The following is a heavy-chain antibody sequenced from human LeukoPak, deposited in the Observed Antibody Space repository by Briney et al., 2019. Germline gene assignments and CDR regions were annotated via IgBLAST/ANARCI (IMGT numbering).Heavy chain of an antibody. D-gene: IGHD1-26*01. CDR3: AKGASGSYYNWFDP. CDR2: ISGSGGST. J-gene: IGHJ5*02. CDR1: GGSFSGYY. Sequence: ETLSLTCAVYGGSFSGYYWSWIRQAPGKGLEWVSAISGSGGSTYYADSVKGRFTISRDNSKNTLYLQMNSLRAEDTAVYYCAKGASGSYYNWFDPWGQGTLVTVSS. V-gene: IGHV3-23*01.